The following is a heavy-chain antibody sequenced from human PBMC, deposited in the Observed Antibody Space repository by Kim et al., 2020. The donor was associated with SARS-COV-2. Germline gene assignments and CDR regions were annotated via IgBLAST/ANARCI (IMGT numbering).Heavy chain of an antibody. CDR3: AREDRAAAGFY. CDR2: ISYDGSNK. D-gene: IGHD6-13*01. J-gene: IGHJ4*02. V-gene: IGHV3-33*05. CDR1: GFTFSSYG. Sequence: GGSLRLSCAASGFTFSSYGMHWVRQAPGKGLEWVAVISYDGSNKYYADSVKGRFTISRDNSKNTLYLQMNSLRAEDTAVYYCAREDRAAAGFYWGQGTLVTDSS.